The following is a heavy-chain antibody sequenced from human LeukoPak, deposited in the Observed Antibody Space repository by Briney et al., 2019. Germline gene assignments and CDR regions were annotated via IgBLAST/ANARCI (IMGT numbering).Heavy chain of an antibody. CDR2: FDPEDGET. Sequence: GASVKVSCKVSGYTLTELSMHWVRQAPGKGLEWMGGFDPEDGETIYAQKFQGRVTMTEDTSTDTAYMELSSLRSEDTAVYYCATDKVRELVFWSAFDIWGQGTVVTVSS. V-gene: IGHV1-24*01. D-gene: IGHD1-7*01. CDR3: ATDKVRELVFWSAFDI. J-gene: IGHJ4*02. CDR1: GYTLTELS.